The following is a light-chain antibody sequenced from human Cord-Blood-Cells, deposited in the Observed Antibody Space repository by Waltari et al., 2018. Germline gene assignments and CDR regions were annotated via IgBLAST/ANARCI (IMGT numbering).Light chain of an antibody. V-gene: IGKV4-1*01. CDR1: QRVLYSSNNRNY. CDR3: QQYDSIPLT. CDR2: CAA. J-gene: IGKJ4*01. Sequence: EIVMTQSPDSLPVSLGERAPINCKSSQRVLYSSNNRNYLAWYQQKPEQPPKLRIYCAATRESGVPDRISGSGSGTDFTLIISSLQAEDVAVYYCQQYDSIPLTFGGGTKVEIK.